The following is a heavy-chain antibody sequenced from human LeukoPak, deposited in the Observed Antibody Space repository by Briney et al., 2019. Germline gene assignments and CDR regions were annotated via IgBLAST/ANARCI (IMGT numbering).Heavy chain of an antibody. V-gene: IGHV3-7*04. Sequence: GGSLRLSCAASGFTFSSYWMSWVRQAPGEGLEWVAKINQDGSEKYYVDSMKGRFTISRDNAKNSLYLQMNSLRAEDTAVYYCARGIAAAADFDYWGQGTLVTVSS. CDR1: GFTFSSYW. J-gene: IGHJ4*02. D-gene: IGHD6-13*01. CDR3: ARGIAAAADFDY. CDR2: INQDGSEK.